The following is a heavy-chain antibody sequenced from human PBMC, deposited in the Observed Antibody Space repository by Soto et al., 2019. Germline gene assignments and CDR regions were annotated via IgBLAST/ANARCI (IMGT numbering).Heavy chain of an antibody. Sequence: QVQLVESGGGVVQPGRSLRLSCAASGFTFSSYGMHWVRQAPGKGLEWVAVIWYDGSNKYYADSVKGRFTISRDNSKNTVYLQMNSLRAEDTAVYYCAREGAVAGPRGYGMDVWGQGTTVTVSS. V-gene: IGHV3-33*01. CDR1: GFTFSSYG. CDR2: IWYDGSNK. CDR3: AREGAVAGPRGYGMDV. J-gene: IGHJ6*02. D-gene: IGHD6-19*01.